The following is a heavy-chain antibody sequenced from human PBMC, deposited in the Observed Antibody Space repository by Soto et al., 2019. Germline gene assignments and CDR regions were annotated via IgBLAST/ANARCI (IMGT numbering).Heavy chain of an antibody. D-gene: IGHD3-3*01. J-gene: IGHJ6*03. CDR2: IYYSGST. Sequence: SETLSLTCTVSGGPISSSSYYWGWIRQPPGKGLEWIGSIYYSGSTYYNPSLKSRVTKSVDTSKNQFSLKLSSLTAADKEVNNCARWPYDFWSGYYQYYYYYYMDVWGKGTTVTGSS. V-gene: IGHV4-39*01. CDR3: ARWPYDFWSGYYQYYYYYYMDV. CDR1: GGPISSSSYY.